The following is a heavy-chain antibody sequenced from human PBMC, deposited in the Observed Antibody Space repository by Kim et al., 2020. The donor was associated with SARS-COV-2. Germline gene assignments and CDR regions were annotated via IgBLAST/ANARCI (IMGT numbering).Heavy chain of an antibody. CDR3: ATAVAGNDALDT. D-gene: IGHD6-19*01. CDR2: IYYSGST. Sequence: SETLSLTCTVSGVSISSCSYYWGWIRQPPGKGLEWIGSIYYSGSTYYNPSLKSRVTISVDTSKNQFSLKLSSVTAADTAVYYCATAVAGNDALDTWGQGT. V-gene: IGHV4-39*07. J-gene: IGHJ3*02. CDR1: GVSISSCSYY.